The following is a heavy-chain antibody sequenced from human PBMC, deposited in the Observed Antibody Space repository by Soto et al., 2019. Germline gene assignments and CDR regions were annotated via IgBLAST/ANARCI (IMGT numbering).Heavy chain of an antibody. J-gene: IGHJ5*02. CDR3: TTGFGAAGSNP. CDR2: IKSKTDGGTT. CDR1: GFTSTNAW. V-gene: IGHV3-15*01. Sequence: EVQLVESGGGLVKPGGSLRLSCAASGFTSTNAWMSWVRQAPGKGLEWVGRIKSKTDGGTTDYAAPVKGRFAISRDDSKNTLYLQMNSLKTEDTAVYYCTTGFGAAGSNPWGQGTLVTVSS. D-gene: IGHD6-13*01.